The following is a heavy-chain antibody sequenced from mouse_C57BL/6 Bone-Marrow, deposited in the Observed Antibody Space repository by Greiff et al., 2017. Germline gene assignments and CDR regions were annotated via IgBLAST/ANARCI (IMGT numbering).Heavy chain of an antibody. CDR3: ARVWYFDV. CDR2: IYPSSGNT. Sequence: QVQLQQSGAELARPGASVKLSCKASGYTFTSYGISWVKQRTGQGIEWIGEIYPSSGNTYYNEKCKGKATLTADKSSSTAYMELRSMTSEDSAVYFCARVWYFDVWGTGTTVTVSS. CDR1: GYTFTSYG. J-gene: IGHJ1*03. V-gene: IGHV1-81*01.